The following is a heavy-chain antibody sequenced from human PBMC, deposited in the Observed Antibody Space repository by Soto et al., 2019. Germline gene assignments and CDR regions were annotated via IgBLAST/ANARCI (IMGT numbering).Heavy chain of an antibody. CDR2: ISYDGSNK. V-gene: IGHV3-30*03. Sequence: LRLSCAASGFTFSSYGMHWVRPAPGKGLEWVAVISYDGSNKYYADSVKGRFTISRDNSKNTLYLQMNSLRAEDTAVYYCARRYFDWFVDYWGQGTLVTVSS. J-gene: IGHJ4*02. CDR1: GFTFSSYG. CDR3: ARRYFDWFVDY. D-gene: IGHD3-9*01.